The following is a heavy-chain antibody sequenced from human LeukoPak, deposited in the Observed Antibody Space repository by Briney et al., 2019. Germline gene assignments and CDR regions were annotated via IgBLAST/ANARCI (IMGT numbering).Heavy chain of an antibody. V-gene: IGHV1-58*01. CDR2: IDVGSGNT. D-gene: IGHD6-6*01. CDR3: AAESIAAQGVDY. Sequence: SVKGSCKASGFTFTSSAVQWVRQARGRRLEWIGWIDVGSGNTNYAQKFQERVTITRDMSTSTAYMELSSLRSEDTAVYYCAAESIAAQGVDYWGQGTLVTVSS. J-gene: IGHJ4*02. CDR1: GFTFTSSA.